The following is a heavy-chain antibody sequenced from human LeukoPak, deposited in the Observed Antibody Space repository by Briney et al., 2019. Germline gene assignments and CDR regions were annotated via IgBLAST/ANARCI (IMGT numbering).Heavy chain of an antibody. CDR2: ISVSGGTT. V-gene: IGHV3-23*01. J-gene: IGHJ4*02. Sequence: GRSLRLSCAASGFTFSNYGMSWVRQAPGKGLEWVSIISVSGGTTYYADSVKGRFTISGDNSKNTLYLQMNSLRVEDTAVYYCAKTAHSSSWYLPIYDYWGQGTLVTVSS. CDR1: GFTFSNYG. D-gene: IGHD6-13*01. CDR3: AKTAHSSSWYLPIYDY.